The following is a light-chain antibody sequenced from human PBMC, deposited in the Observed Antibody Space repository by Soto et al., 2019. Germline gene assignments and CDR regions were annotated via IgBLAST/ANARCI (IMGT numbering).Light chain of an antibody. CDR1: QGIANY. CDR3: QQANSFPLT. J-gene: IGKJ4*01. Sequence: DNQMTQSPSSLSASVGDRGTITCRASQGIANYLNWYQQKPGKAPKLLIYAASSLQRGVPSRFSGSGFGTDFTLTISSLQPEDFATYYCQQANSFPLTFGGGTKVDIK. V-gene: IGKV1-39*01. CDR2: AAS.